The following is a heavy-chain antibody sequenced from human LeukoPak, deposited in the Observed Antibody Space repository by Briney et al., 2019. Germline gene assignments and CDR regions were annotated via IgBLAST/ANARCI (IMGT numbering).Heavy chain of an antibody. CDR2: IHYGGST. D-gene: IGHD3-16*02. Sequence: SETLSLTCTVSGDSISSSSYYWGWIRQPPGKELEWIGSIHYGGSTYYNPSLKSRVTISVDTSKNQFSLKLTSVTAADTAVYYCARQLDDYVWRSYQQAPWGQGTLVTVSS. J-gene: IGHJ5*02. V-gene: IGHV4-39*01. CDR3: ARQLDDYVWRSYQQAP. CDR1: GDSISSSSYY.